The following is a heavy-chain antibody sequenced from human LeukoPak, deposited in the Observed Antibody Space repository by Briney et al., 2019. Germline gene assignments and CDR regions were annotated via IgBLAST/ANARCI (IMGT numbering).Heavy chain of an antibody. V-gene: IGHV1-2*06. CDR1: GGTFSSYA. J-gene: IGHJ4*02. CDR2: INPNSGGT. CDR3: ARYYYDSSGYYYVDY. D-gene: IGHD3-22*01. Sequence: ASVKVSCKASGGTFSSYAISWVRQAPGQGLEWMGRINPNSGGTNYAQKFQGRVTMTRDTSISTAYMELSRLRSDDTAVYYCARYYYDSSGYYYVDYWGQGTLVTVSS.